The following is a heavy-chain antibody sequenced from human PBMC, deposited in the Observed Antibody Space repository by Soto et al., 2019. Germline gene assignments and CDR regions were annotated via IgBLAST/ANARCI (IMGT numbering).Heavy chain of an antibody. J-gene: IGHJ4*02. CDR3: VHNTPVFCTSGVCYHSPPV. CDR1: GFALNTRGEG. Sequence: SGPTRVNPTETLTLTCAFSGFALNTRGEGVSWIRQRPGKAPEWVALVYWDDDKRYSPILKSSLSITRDTSKNQVVLTMTNVGPVDTAAYFCVHNTPVFCTSGVCYHSPPVWGQGTLVTVSS. D-gene: IGHD2-8*01. CDR2: VYWDDDK. V-gene: IGHV2-5*02.